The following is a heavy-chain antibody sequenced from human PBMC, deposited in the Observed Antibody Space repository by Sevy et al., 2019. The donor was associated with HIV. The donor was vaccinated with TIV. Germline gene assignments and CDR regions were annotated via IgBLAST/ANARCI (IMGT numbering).Heavy chain of an antibody. D-gene: IGHD6-19*01. CDR2: IKSKTDGETT. J-gene: IGHJ4*02. CDR1: GFSFSSYA. V-gene: IGHV3-15*01. Sequence: GGSLRLSCAASGFSFSSYAMSWVRQAPGKGLEWVGRIKSKTDGETTDYAAPVKGRFTISRDDSKNTLYLQMNSLKTEDTAVYYCATGIVGAVAGSAVVFDYWGQGTLVTVSS. CDR3: ATGIVGAVAGSAVVFDY.